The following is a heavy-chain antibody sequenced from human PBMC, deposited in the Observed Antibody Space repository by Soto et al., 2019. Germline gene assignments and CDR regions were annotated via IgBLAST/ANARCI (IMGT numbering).Heavy chain of an antibody. J-gene: IGHJ4*02. CDR2: IWYDGSNK. Sequence: RSLRLSCAASGFTFSSYGMHWVRQAPGKGLEWVAVIWYDGSNKYYADSVKSRFTISRDNSKNTLYLQMNSLRAEDTAVYYCARDLSRGSGYHMSFDYWGQGTLVTVSS. V-gene: IGHV3-33*01. CDR1: GFTFSSYG. CDR3: ARDLSRGSGYHMSFDY. D-gene: IGHD5-12*01.